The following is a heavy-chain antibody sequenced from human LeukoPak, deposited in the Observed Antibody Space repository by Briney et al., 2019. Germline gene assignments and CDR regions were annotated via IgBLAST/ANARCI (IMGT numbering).Heavy chain of an antibody. CDR3: ARDLSGGGKYYYYYMDV. V-gene: IGHV1-69*13. D-gene: IGHD3-16*01. CDR1: GGTFSSYA. CDR2: IIPIFGTA. J-gene: IGHJ6*03. Sequence: SVKVSCKASGGTFSSYAISWVRQAPGQGLEWMGGIIPIFGTANYAQKFQGRVTITADESTSTAYMELSSLRSEDTAVYYCARDLSGGGKYYYYYMDVWGKGTTVTVSS.